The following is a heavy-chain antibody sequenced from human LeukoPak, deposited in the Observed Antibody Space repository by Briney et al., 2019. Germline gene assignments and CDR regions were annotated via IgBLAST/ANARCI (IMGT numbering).Heavy chain of an antibody. J-gene: IGHJ4*02. Sequence: RGSLRLSCTASGSIFSNYWMTWVRQAPGKGLEWVAQINQDGSKEYYIDSVKARFSTSRDDARNSLSLQMNSLRAEDTAVYYCVRDGGVSGYDLLDYWGQGTLVTVSS. V-gene: IGHV3-7*01. CDR2: INQDGSKE. D-gene: IGHD5-12*01. CDR1: GSIFSNYW. CDR3: VRDGGVSGYDLLDY.